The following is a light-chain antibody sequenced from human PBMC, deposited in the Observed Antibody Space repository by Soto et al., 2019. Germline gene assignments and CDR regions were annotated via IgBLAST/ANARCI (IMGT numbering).Light chain of an antibody. CDR3: QQYNGYWT. Sequence: DIQMTQSPSTLSASVGDRVTITCRASQSISDSLAWYQQKPGKAPKLLIYEASTLKSGVPSRFSGSRSGTEYTLTISSLQPYAVAIYYCQQYNGYWTFGQGTKVEIK. CDR2: EAS. V-gene: IGKV1-5*03. J-gene: IGKJ1*01. CDR1: QSISDS.